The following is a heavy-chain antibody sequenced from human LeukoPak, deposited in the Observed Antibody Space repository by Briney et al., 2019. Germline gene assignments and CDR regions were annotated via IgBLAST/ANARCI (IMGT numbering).Heavy chain of an antibody. D-gene: IGHD2-15*01. Sequence: KPSETLSLTCAVYGGSFSGYYWSWIRQPPGKGLEWIGEINHSGSTNYNPSLKSRVTISVDKSKNQFSLKLSSVTAADTAVYYCARGLYCSGGSCYDLNFDYWGQGTLVTVSS. V-gene: IGHV4-34*01. CDR3: ARGLYCSGGSCYDLNFDY. CDR1: GGSFSGYY. J-gene: IGHJ4*02. CDR2: INHSGST.